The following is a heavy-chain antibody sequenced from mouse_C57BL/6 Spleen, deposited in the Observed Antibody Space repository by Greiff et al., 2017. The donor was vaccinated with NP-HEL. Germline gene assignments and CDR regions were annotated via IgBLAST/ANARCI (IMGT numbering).Heavy chain of an antibody. Sequence: QAQLQQSGPELVKPGASVKISCKASGYAFSSSWMNWVKQRPGKGLEWIGRIYPGDGDTNYNGKFKGKATLTADKSSSTAYMQLSSLTSEDSAVYFCARLDDYEDWGQGTTLTVSS. D-gene: IGHD2-4*01. CDR3: ARLDDYED. CDR2: IYPGDGDT. CDR1: GYAFSSSW. V-gene: IGHV1-82*01. J-gene: IGHJ2*01.